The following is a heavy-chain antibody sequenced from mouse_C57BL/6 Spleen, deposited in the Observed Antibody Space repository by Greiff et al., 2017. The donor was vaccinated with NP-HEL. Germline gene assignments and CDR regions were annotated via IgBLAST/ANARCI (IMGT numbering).Heavy chain of an antibody. Sequence: QVQLKQSGPELVKPGASVKLSCKASGYTFTSYDINWVKQRPGQGLEWIGWIYPRDGSTKYNEKFKGKATLTVDTSSSTAYMELHSLTSEDSAVYFCARSDYYSNYAFDYWGQGTTLTVSS. CDR1: GYTFTSYD. CDR2: IYPRDGST. CDR3: ARSDYYSNYAFDY. V-gene: IGHV1-85*01. D-gene: IGHD2-5*01. J-gene: IGHJ2*01.